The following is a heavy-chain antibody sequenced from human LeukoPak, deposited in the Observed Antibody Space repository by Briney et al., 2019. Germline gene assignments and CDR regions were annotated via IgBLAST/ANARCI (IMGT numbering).Heavy chain of an antibody. CDR3: ARGLSPGYSSGWYRGIGYFDY. V-gene: IGHV4-34*01. CDR1: GGSFSGYH. J-gene: IGHJ4*02. Sequence: SETLSLTCAVYGGSFSGYHWSWIRQPPGKGLEWIGEINHSGSTNYNPSLKSRVTISVDTSKNQFSLKLSSVTAADTAVYYCARGLSPGYSSGWYRGIGYFDYWGQGTLVTVSS. D-gene: IGHD6-19*01. CDR2: INHSGST.